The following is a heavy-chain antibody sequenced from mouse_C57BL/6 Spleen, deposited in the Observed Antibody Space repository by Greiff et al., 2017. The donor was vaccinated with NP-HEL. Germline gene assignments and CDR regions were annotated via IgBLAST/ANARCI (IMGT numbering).Heavy chain of an antibody. V-gene: IGHV1-4*01. CDR3: ARDKPYAMDY. J-gene: IGHJ4*01. CDR2: INPSSGYT. CDR1: GYTFTSYT. Sequence: QVHVKQSGAELARPGASVKMSCKASGYTFTSYTMHWVKQRPGQGLEWIGYINPSSGYTKYNQKFKDKATLTADKSSSTAYMQLSSLTSEDSADYYCARDKPYAMDYWGQGTSVTVSS.